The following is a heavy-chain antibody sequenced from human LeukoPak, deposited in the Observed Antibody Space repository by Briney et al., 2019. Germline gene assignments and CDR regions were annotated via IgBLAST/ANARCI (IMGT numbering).Heavy chain of an antibody. V-gene: IGHV4-59*01. Sequence: SETLSLTCTVSGGSISSYYWSWIRQPPGKGLEWIGYIYYSGSTNYNPSLKSRVTISVDTSKNQLSLKLSSVTAADTAVYYCASFGGYYFDYWGQGTLVTVSS. CDR1: GGSISSYY. D-gene: IGHD3-22*01. CDR3: ASFGGYYFDY. J-gene: IGHJ4*02. CDR2: IYYSGST.